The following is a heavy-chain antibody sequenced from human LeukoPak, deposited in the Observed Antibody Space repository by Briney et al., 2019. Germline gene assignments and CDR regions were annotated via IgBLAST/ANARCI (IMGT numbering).Heavy chain of an antibody. Sequence: GGSLRLSCAASGFTFSSYAMSWVRQAPGKGLEWVSAISGSGGSTYYADSVKGRFTISRDNSKNTLYLQMNSLRAGDTAVYYCAKGYYDYVWGSYYFDYWGQGILVTVSS. CDR3: AKGYYDYVWGSYYFDY. CDR2: ISGSGGST. J-gene: IGHJ4*02. V-gene: IGHV3-23*01. CDR1: GFTFSSYA. D-gene: IGHD3-16*01.